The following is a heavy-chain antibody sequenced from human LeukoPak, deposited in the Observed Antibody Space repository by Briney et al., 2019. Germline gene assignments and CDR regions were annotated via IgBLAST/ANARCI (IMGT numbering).Heavy chain of an antibody. Sequence: SETLSLTCAVYGGSFSGYYWSWIRQPPGEGLEWIGEINHSGSTNYNPSLKSRATISVDTSKNQFSLKLSSVTAADTAVYYCARGRLSYSSSWYFFVYWGQGTLVTVSS. V-gene: IGHV4-34*01. J-gene: IGHJ4*02. D-gene: IGHD6-13*01. CDR3: ARGRLSYSSSWYFFVY. CDR1: GGSFSGYY. CDR2: INHSGST.